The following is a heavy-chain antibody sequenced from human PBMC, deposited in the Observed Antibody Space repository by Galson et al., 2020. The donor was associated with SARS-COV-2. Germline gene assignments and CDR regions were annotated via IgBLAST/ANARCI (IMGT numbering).Heavy chain of an antibody. V-gene: IGHV4-34*01. D-gene: IGHD5-18*01. CDR3: ARIQLWLNYYYDYGMDV. Sequence: SETLSLTCAVYGGSFSGYYWSWIRQPPGKGLEWIGEINHSGSTNYNPSLKSRVTISVDTSKNQFSLKLSSVTAADTAVYYCARIQLWLNYYYDYGMDVWGQGTTVTVS. CDR2: INHSGST. CDR1: GGSFSGYY. J-gene: IGHJ6*02.